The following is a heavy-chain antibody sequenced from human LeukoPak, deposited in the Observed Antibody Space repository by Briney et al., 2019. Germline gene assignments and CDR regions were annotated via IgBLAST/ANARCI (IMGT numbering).Heavy chain of an antibody. CDR1: GFTFSSYA. CDR2: ISGSGGST. J-gene: IGHJ4*02. V-gene: IGHV3-23*01. D-gene: IGHD3-22*01. Sequence: GGSLRLFCAASGFTFSSYAMSWVRQAPGKGLEWVSAISGSGGSTYYADSVKGRFTISRDNSKNTLYLQMNSLRAEDTAVYYCAKYQGYYDSSGYYNFDYWGQGTLVTVSS. CDR3: AKYQGYYDSSGYYNFDY.